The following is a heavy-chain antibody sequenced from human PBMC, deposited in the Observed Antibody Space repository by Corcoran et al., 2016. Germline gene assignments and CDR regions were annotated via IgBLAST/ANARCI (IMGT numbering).Heavy chain of an antibody. Sequence: EVQLVESGGGLVQPGGSLRLSCAASGFTFSSYDMHWVRQATGKGLEWVSAIGTAGDTYYPGSVKGRFTISRENAKNSLYLQMNSLRAEDTAVYYCARGSSPYGMDVWGQGTTVTVSS. CDR3: ARGSSPYGMDV. CDR2: IGTAGDT. CDR1: GFTFSSYD. D-gene: IGHD2-15*01. V-gene: IGHV3-13*01. J-gene: IGHJ6*02.